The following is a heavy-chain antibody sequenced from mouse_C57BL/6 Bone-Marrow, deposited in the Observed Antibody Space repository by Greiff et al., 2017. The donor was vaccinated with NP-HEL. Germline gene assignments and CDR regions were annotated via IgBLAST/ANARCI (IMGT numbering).Heavy chain of an antibody. J-gene: IGHJ2*01. CDR3: ARDYFDY. Sequence: VQLQESGPELVKPGASVKISCKASGYAFSSSWMNWVKQRPGKGLEWIGRIYPGDGDTNYNGKFKGKATLTADKSSSTAYMQRGSLTSEDSAVYFCARDYFDYWGQGTTLTVSS. CDR1: GYAFSSSW. CDR2: IYPGDGDT. V-gene: IGHV1-82*01.